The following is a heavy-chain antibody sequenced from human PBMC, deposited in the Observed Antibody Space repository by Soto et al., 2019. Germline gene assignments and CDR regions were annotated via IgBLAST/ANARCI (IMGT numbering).Heavy chain of an antibody. V-gene: IGHV3-30*18. Sequence: PGGSLRLSCAASGVTFSSYGMHWVRQAPGKGLEWVAVISYDGSNKYYADSVKGRFTISRDNSKNTLYLQMNSLRAEDTAVYYCAKAAGATMIVVVTPPVDYWGQGTLVTVSS. CDR1: GVTFSSYG. J-gene: IGHJ4*02. D-gene: IGHD3-22*01. CDR3: AKAAGATMIVVVTPPVDY. CDR2: ISYDGSNK.